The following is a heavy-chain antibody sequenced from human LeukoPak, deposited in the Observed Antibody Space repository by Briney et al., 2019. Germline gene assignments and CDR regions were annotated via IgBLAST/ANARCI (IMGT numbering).Heavy chain of an antibody. V-gene: IGHV3-33*01. CDR3: ARECGNKQRLFYRYYFDY. CDR1: GFTFSSYG. Sequence: PGGSLRLSCAASGFTFSSYGMHWVRQAPGKGLEWVAVIWYDGSNKYYADSVKGRFTISRDNSKNTLYLQMNSLRAEDTAVYYCARECGNKQRLFYRYYFDYWGQGTLVTVSS. J-gene: IGHJ4*02. D-gene: IGHD6-19*01. CDR2: IWYDGSNK.